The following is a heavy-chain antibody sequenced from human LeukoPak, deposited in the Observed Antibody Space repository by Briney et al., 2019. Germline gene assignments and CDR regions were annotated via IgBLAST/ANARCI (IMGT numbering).Heavy chain of an antibody. CDR2: INPSGGST. CDR1: GYTFTSYY. CDR3: ARDRIPDIVLMVYAY. V-gene: IGHV1-46*01. Sequence: ASVKVSCKASGYTFTSYYMHWVQQAPGQGLEWMGIINPSGGSTSYAQKFQGRVTMTRDTSTSTVYMELSSLRSEDTAVYYCARDRIPDIVLMVYAYWGQGTLVTVSS. J-gene: IGHJ4*02. D-gene: IGHD2-8*01.